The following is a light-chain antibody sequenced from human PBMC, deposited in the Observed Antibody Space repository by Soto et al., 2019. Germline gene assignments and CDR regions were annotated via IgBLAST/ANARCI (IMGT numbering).Light chain of an antibody. V-gene: IGLV1-51*01. CDR2: DNN. CDR3: AAWDSSLSAGV. J-gene: IGLJ1*01. Sequence: QSVLTQPPSVSAAQGQEVTISCSGSSSNIGKNLVSWYQQLPGTAPKLLIYDNNNRPSWIPGRFSGSKSGTSATLGITGLQTGDEADYYCAAWDSSLSAGVFGTGTKLTVL. CDR1: SSNIGKNL.